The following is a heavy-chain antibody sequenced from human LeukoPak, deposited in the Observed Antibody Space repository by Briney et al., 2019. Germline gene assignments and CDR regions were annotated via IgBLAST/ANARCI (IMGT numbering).Heavy chain of an antibody. Sequence: ASVKVSCKAFGYTFTSYAMNWVRQAPGQGLEWMGWINTNTGNPTYAQGFTGRFVFSLDTSVSTAYLQISSLKAEDTAVYYCARDWRFLEWLVHYYYYGMDVWGQGTTVTVSS. D-gene: IGHD3-3*01. V-gene: IGHV7-4-1*02. CDR1: GYTFTSYA. CDR3: ARDWRFLEWLVHYYYYGMDV. CDR2: INTNTGNP. J-gene: IGHJ6*02.